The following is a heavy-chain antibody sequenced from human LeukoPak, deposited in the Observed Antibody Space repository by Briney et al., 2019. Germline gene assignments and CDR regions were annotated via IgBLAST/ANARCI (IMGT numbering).Heavy chain of an antibody. CDR3: ARDRRGNSYYDFWSGAYYYYYMDV. V-gene: IGHV4-61*02. Sequence: SQTLSLTCTVSGGPISSGSYYWSWIRQPAGKGLEWIGRIYTSGSTNYNPSLKSRVTISVDTSKNQFSLKLSSVTAADTAVYYCARDRRGNSYYDFWSGAYYYYYMDVWGKGTTVTVSS. CDR2: IYTSGST. D-gene: IGHD3-3*01. J-gene: IGHJ6*03. CDR1: GGPISSGSYY.